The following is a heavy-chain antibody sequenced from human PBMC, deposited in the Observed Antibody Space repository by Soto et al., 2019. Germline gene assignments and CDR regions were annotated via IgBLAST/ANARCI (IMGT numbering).Heavy chain of an antibody. Sequence: SVKVSCKASGDVFRSYGINWVRQAPGQGLEWMGGIIPISGTTNYAQKFQGRVAITADESTDTVYMELSRLRSEDTAVYFCARVRCFNGLCHAADYGMDVWGQGTTVTVSS. CDR2: IIPISGTT. V-gene: IGHV1-69*13. CDR1: GDVFRSYG. CDR3: ARVRCFNGLCHAADYGMDV. J-gene: IGHJ6*02. D-gene: IGHD2-8*01.